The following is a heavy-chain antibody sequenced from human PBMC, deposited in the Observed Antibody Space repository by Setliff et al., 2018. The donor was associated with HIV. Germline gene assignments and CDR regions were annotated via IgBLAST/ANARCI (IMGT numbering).Heavy chain of an antibody. Sequence: ASVKVSCKAFGYNLNSYGISWVRQAPGQSLEWMGWINAGNGDTRYSPKFQGRVTFTRDSSASTVYMEMSSLRSEDTAMFYCARGDFDFWGQGTLVTVSS. CDR1: GYNLNSYG. CDR2: INAGNGDT. CDR3: ARGDFDF. V-gene: IGHV1-3*01. J-gene: IGHJ4*02. D-gene: IGHD2-21*01.